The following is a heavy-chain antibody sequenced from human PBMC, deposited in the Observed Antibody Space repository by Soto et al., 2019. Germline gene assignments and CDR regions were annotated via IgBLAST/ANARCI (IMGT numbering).Heavy chain of an antibody. D-gene: IGHD6-19*01. CDR3: ASLPTLSYSSGWSGYYYMDV. V-gene: IGHV4-39*01. CDR2: MYYSGRT. CDR1: GGSISSSSYY. Sequence: SETLSLTCTVSGGSISSSSYYWGWIRQPPGKGLEWIGSMYYSGRTYHNLSLKSRVTISVNTSKNQFSLKLSSVTAADTAVYYCASLPTLSYSSGWSGYYYMDVWGKWTTVTVSS. J-gene: IGHJ6*03.